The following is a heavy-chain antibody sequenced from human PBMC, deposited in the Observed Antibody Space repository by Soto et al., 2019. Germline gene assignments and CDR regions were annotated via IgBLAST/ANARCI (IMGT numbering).Heavy chain of an antibody. Sequence: EVQVVESGGDLIQPGGSLRLACAASGFSVSNHYMSWVRKAPGKGLEWVSVIYSGGSTFYADSVRGRFTISRDNSKNTLFLQMNSLRAEDTALYYCARDRSSSGRGDAFDIWGQGTMVTVSS. CDR3: ARDRSSSGRGDAFDI. CDR2: IYSGGST. J-gene: IGHJ3*02. V-gene: IGHV3-53*01. CDR1: GFSVSNHY.